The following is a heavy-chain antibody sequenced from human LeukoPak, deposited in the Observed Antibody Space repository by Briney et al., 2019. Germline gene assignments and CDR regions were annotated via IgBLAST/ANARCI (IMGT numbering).Heavy chain of an antibody. V-gene: IGHV1-2*02. J-gene: IGHJ3*02. D-gene: IGHD2-21*02. Sequence: ASVKVSCKASGYTFTGYYMHWVRQAPGQGLEWMGWINPNSGGTNYAQKFQGGVTMTRDTSISTAYMELSRLRSDDTAVYYCAREFCGGDCFNDAFDIWGQGTMVTVSS. CDR2: INPNSGGT. CDR1: GYTFTGYY. CDR3: AREFCGGDCFNDAFDI.